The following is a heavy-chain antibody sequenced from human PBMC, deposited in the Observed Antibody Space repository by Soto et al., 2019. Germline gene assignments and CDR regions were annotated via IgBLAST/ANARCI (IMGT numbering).Heavy chain of an antibody. Sequence: QVQLVQSGAEVKKPGSSVRVSCKASGDTFTFYSINWVRQAPGLGLEWMGRINPILSMSNYAQRFQGRVTMAPDKSTSTASMELSSLRSEDTAMYYCASSYGSGYRAFDYWGQGALVTVSS. CDR1: GDTFTFYS. CDR2: INPILSMS. V-gene: IGHV1-69*02. CDR3: ASSYGSGYRAFDY. D-gene: IGHD3-10*01. J-gene: IGHJ4*02.